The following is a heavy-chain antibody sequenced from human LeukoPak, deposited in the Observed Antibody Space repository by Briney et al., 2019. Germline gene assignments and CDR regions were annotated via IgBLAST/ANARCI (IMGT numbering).Heavy chain of an antibody. CDR2: VSSDGVNT. CDR3: AKPFGFLEWLYGGYFDS. Sequence: GGSLRLSCAASGFTFSNFAMSWVRQAPGKGLEWVSAVSSDGVNTYYTESLKGRFTISRDNSKNTVYLQMHSLTVDDTAVYYCAKPFGFLEWLYGGYFDSWGQGTLVTVSS. V-gene: IGHV3-23*01. CDR1: GFTFSNFA. D-gene: IGHD3-3*01. J-gene: IGHJ4*02.